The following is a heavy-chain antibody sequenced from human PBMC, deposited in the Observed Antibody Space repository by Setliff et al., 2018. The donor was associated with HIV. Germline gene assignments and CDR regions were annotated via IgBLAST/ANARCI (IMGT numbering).Heavy chain of an antibody. Sequence: ASVKVSCKASGGTFSSYAISWVRQAPGQGLEWMGGIIPIFGTANYAQKFQGRVTMTTDTSTSTAYMELRSLRSDDTAVYYCAQMIVLSASSPPNAFDIWGQGTMVTVSS. D-gene: IGHD3-22*01. CDR3: AQMIVLSASSPPNAFDI. J-gene: IGHJ3*02. V-gene: IGHV1-69*05. CDR2: IIPIFGTA. CDR1: GGTFSSYA.